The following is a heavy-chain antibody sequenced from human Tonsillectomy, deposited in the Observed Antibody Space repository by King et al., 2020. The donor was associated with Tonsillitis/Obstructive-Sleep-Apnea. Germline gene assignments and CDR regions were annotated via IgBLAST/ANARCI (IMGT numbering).Heavy chain of an antibody. D-gene: IGHD1-26*01. J-gene: IGHJ4*02. CDR2: IRSKAYVGTT. CDR1: GFTFSDHA. Sequence: VQLVESGGGLVQPGRSLRLSCTASGFTFSDHAMSWVRQAPGKGLEWVGCIRSKAYVGTTEYAASVKGRLTISRDNSNSIAYLQMNSLKTEDTAVYYCTIGCELPPFVYDYWGQRTLVTVSA. V-gene: IGHV3-49*04. CDR3: TIGCELPPFVYDY.